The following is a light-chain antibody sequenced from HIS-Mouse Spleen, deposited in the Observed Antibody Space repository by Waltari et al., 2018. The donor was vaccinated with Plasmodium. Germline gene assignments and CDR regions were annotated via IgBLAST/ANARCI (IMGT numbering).Light chain of an antibody. V-gene: IGLV2-11*01. CDR3: CSYAGSYTVV. J-gene: IGLJ2*01. Sequence: QSALTQPRSVSGSPGQSVPLSCPGTRSDVGGYNYVPWYQQHPGKAPKLMIYDVSKRPSGVPDRFSGSKSGNTASLTISGLQAEDEADYYCCSYAGSYTVVFGGGTKLTVL. CDR1: RSDVGGYNY. CDR2: DVS.